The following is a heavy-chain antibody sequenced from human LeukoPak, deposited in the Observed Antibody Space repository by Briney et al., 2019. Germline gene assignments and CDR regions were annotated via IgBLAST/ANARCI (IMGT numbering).Heavy chain of an antibody. Sequence: GGSLRLSCAASGFTFSSYGMHWVRQAPGKGLEWVAVISYDGSNKYYADSVKGRFTISRDNSKNTLYLQMNSLRAEDTAVYYCAKPHFDYYDSSGTDYWGQGTLVTVSS. CDR1: GFTFSSYG. CDR2: ISYDGSNK. J-gene: IGHJ4*02. CDR3: AKPHFDYYDSSGTDY. D-gene: IGHD3-22*01. V-gene: IGHV3-30*18.